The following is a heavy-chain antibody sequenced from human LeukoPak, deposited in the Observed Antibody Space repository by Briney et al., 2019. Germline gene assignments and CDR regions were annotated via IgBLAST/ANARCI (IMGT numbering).Heavy chain of an antibody. V-gene: IGHV4-38-2*01. CDR1: GYSISSGYY. CDR3: ARLAYVGAQYYFDY. D-gene: IGHD3-16*01. Sequence: SDTLSLTCAVSGYSISSGYYWGWIRQPPGKGLEWLGSIYHSGSTYYNPSLKSRVTISVDTSKNQFSLKLSSVTAADTAMYYCARLAYVGAQYYFDYWGQGTLVTVSS. J-gene: IGHJ4*02. CDR2: IYHSGST.